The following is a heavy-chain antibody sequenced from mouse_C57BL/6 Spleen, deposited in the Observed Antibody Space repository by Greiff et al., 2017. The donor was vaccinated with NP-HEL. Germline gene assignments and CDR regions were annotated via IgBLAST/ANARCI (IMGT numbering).Heavy chain of an antibody. CDR3: AGGAYYAMDY. J-gene: IGHJ4*01. CDR1: GYTFTSYW. V-gene: IGHV1-61*01. CDR2: IYPSDSET. Sequence: QVQLQQPGAELVRPGSSVKLSCEASGYTFTSYWMDWVKQRPGQGLEWIGNIYPSDSETHYNQKFKDKATLTVDKSSSTAYMQLSSLTSEDSAVYYGAGGAYYAMDYWGQGTSVTVSS.